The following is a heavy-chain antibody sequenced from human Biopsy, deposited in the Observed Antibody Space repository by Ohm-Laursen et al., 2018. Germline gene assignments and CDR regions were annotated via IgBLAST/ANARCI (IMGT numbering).Heavy chain of an antibody. V-gene: IGHV1-69*13. J-gene: IGHJ5*02. CDR1: GATFSNYA. CDR3: ARLAQIYCDSPFDP. CDR2: IIPLFGAP. Sequence: PSEKASCKASGATFSNYAITWARQPPGQGLEWMGGIIPLFGAPNYAQKFQGRLTVTADESKSTTYIELSSLRSEDTAVYYCARLAQIYCDSPFDPWGQGTLVTVSS. D-gene: IGHD4-17*01.